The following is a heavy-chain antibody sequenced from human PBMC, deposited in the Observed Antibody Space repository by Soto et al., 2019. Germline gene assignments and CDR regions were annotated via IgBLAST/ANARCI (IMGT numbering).Heavy chain of an antibody. CDR3: AKSLDYYGSGSPRGGY. J-gene: IGHJ4*02. CDR1: GGSISSGGYY. Sequence: SETLSLTCTVSGGSISSGGYYWSWIRQHPGKGLEWIGYIYYSGSTYYNPSLKSRVTISVDTSKNQFSLKLSSVTAEDTAVYYCAKSLDYYGSGSPRGGYWGQGTLVTVSS. V-gene: IGHV4-31*03. CDR2: IYYSGST. D-gene: IGHD3-10*01.